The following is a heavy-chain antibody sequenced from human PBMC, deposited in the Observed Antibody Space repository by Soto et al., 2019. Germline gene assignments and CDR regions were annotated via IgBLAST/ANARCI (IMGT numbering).Heavy chain of an antibody. V-gene: IGHV4-59*01. J-gene: IGHJ6*03. CDR2: IYYSGST. CDR3: ARIYGDYVYYYYYYMDV. Sequence: SETLSLTCTVSGGSISSYYWSWIRQPPGKGLEWIGYIYYSGSTNYNPSLKSRVTISVDTSKNQFSLKLSSVTAADTAVYYCARIYGDYVYYYYYYMDVWGKGTTVTVSS. D-gene: IGHD4-17*01. CDR1: GGSISSYY.